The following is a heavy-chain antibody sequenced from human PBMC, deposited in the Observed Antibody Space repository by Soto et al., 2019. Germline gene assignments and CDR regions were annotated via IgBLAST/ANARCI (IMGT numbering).Heavy chain of an antibody. V-gene: IGHV1-18*01. D-gene: IGHD3-10*01. CDR3: ARDWFGELNWFDP. CDR2: ISAYNGNT. J-gene: IGHJ5*02. CDR1: GYTFTSYG. Sequence: QVQLVQSGAEVKKPGASVKVSCKASGYTFTSYGISWVRQAPGQGLEWMGWISAYNGNTNYAQKLQGRVXXTXDXXTSTAYMELRSLRSDDTAVYYCARDWFGELNWFDPWGQGTLVTVSS.